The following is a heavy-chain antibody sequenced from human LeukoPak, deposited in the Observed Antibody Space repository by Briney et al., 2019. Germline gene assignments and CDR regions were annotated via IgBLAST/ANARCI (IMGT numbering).Heavy chain of an antibody. CDR3: ARDLDVDTATFDY. D-gene: IGHD5-18*01. Sequence: SVKVSCKASGGTFSSYATSWVRQAPGQGLEWMGRIIPILGIANYAQKFQGRVTITADKSTSTAYMELSSLRSEDTAVYYCARDLDVDTATFDYWGQGTLVTVSS. CDR2: IIPILGIA. CDR1: GGTFSSYA. V-gene: IGHV1-69*04. J-gene: IGHJ4*02.